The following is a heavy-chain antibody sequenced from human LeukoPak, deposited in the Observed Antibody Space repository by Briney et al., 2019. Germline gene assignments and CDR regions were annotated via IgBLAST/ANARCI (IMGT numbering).Heavy chain of an antibody. CDR1: GGSISSSSYY. J-gene: IGHJ4*02. V-gene: IGHV4-39*07. CDR3: ARDSKNQDIVAKD. D-gene: IGHD5-12*01. CDR2: IYYSGST. Sequence: SETLSLTCTVSGGSISSSSYYWGWIRQPPGKGLEWIGSIYYSGSTCYNPSLKSRVTISVDTSKNQFSLKLSSVTAADTAVYYCARDSKNQDIVAKDWGQGTLVTVSS.